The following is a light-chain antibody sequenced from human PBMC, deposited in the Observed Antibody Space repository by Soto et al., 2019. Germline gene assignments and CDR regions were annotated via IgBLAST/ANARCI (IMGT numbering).Light chain of an antibody. CDR1: QSVSSY. V-gene: IGKV3-11*01. J-gene: IGKJ5*01. CDR2: DAS. CDR3: QQRSNWPSIT. Sequence: EFLLTQSPGTLSLSPGERATLSCRASQSVSSYLAWYQQKPGQAPRLLIYDASNRATGIPARFSGSGSGTDFILTISSLEPEDFAVYYCQQRSNWPSITFGQGTRLEIK.